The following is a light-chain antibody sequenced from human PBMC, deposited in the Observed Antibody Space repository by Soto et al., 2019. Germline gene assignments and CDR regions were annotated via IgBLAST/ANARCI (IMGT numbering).Light chain of an antibody. CDR1: QSVSSNY. Sequence: EIVLTPSSGPLSLSSGERATLSCRASQSVSSNYLAWYQQKPGQAPRLLMFGASRRDTGIPDRFSGSGSGTDFTLTITRLEPEDFAVYYCQQYGSSPQTFGRGTKVDIK. CDR2: GAS. J-gene: IGKJ1*01. CDR3: QQYGSSPQT. V-gene: IGKV3-20*01.